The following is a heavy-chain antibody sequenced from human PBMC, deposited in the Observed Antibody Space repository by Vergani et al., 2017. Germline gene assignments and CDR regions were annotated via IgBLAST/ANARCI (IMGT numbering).Heavy chain of an antibody. CDR3: AKQRGIAAAGTKTYYYYYYMDV. CDR2: ISGSGGST. D-gene: IGHD6-13*01. V-gene: IGHV3-23*04. J-gene: IGHJ6*03. Sequence: EVQLVESGGGVVQPGRSLRLSCAASGFTFSSYAMSWVRQAPGKGLEWVSAISGSGGSTYYADSVKGRFTISRDNSKNTLYLQMNSLRAEDTAVYYCAKQRGIAAAGTKTYYYYYYMDVWGKGTTVTVSS. CDR1: GFTFSSYA.